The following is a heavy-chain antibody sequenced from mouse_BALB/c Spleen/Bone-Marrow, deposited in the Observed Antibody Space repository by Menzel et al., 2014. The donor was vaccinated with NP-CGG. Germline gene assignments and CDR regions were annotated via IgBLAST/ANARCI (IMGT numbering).Heavy chain of an antibody. CDR3: ARRDYAMDY. CDR1: GYAFTNYL. J-gene: IGHJ4*01. V-gene: IGHV1-54*01. Sequence: VQLQESGAELVRPGTSVKVSCRASGYAFTNYLIEWVKQRPGQGLEWIGVINPGSGGTNYNEKFKGKATLTADKSSSTAYMQVSSLTSDDSAVYFCARRDYAMDYWGQGTSVTVSS. CDR2: INPGSGGT.